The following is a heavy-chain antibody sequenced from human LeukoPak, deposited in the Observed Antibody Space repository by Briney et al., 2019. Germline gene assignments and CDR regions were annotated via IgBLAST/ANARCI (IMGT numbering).Heavy chain of an antibody. CDR1: GGSISSSSYY. CDR2: IYYSGST. V-gene: IGHV4-39*01. Sequence: SETLSLTCTVSGGSISSSSYYWGWFRQPPGKGLEWIGTIYYSGSTYYSPSLKSRVTISVDTSKNQFSLKLSSVTAADTAMYYCARNRYYYGSGNYGVPNWFDPWGQGTLVTVSS. D-gene: IGHD3-10*01. J-gene: IGHJ5*02. CDR3: ARNRYYYGSGNYGVPNWFDP.